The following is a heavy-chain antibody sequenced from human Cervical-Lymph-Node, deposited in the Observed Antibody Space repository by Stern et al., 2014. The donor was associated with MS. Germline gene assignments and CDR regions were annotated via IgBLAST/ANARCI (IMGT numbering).Heavy chain of an antibody. CDR1: GYTFTTYY. CDR2: INTDDGDT. V-gene: IGHV1-46*01. Sequence: VQLVESGAEVKKPGASVNVSCVTSGYTFTTYYVHWVRQAPGPGLEWMGIINTDDGDTSHTRRFQDRVTMTRDTSASTVYLKLSSLKSEDTAVYYCARQRTTGHMDFDYWGQGTLVTVSS. CDR3: ARQRTTGHMDFDY. J-gene: IGHJ4*02. D-gene: IGHD1-1*01.